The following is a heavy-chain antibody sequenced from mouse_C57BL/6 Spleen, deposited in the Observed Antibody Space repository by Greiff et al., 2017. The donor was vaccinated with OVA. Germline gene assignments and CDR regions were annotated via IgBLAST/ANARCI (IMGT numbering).Heavy chain of an antibody. Sequence: QVQLKQPGAELVKPGASVKLSCKASGYTFTSYWMHWVKQRPGQGLEWIGMIHPTSGSTNYNEKFKSKATLTVDKSSSTAYMQISSLTSEDSAVYDCARYPLPSEDAMDYWGQGTSVTVSS. D-gene: IGHD5-1*01. V-gene: IGHV1-64*01. CDR1: GYTFTSYW. J-gene: IGHJ4*01. CDR3: ARYPLPSEDAMDY. CDR2: IHPTSGST.